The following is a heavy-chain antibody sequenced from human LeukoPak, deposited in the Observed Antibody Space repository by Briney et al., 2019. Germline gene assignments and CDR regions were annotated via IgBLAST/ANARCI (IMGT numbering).Heavy chain of an antibody. CDR1: GGSISSSSYY. J-gene: IGHJ4*02. CDR3: ARLDSIHLITY. V-gene: IGHV4-39*01. D-gene: IGHD3-16*01. Sequence: SETLSLTCTVSGGSISSSSYYWGWLRQPPGKGLEWIGTIYYSGSTYYNPSLKSRVTISVDTSKNQFSLKLSSVTAADMAVYYCARLDSIHLITYWGQGTLVTVSS. CDR2: IYYSGST.